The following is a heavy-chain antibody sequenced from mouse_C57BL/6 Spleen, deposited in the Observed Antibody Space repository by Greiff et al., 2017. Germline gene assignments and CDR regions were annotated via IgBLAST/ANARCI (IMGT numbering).Heavy chain of an antibody. V-gene: IGHV1-26*01. CDR1: GYTFTDYY. Sequence: EVQLQQSGPELVKPGASVKISCKASGYTFTDYYMNWVKQSHGKSLEWIGDINPNNGGTSYNQKFKGKATLIVDKSSSTAYMELRSLTSEDSAVYYCARGYFDVWGTGTTVTVSS. J-gene: IGHJ1*03. CDR2: INPNNGGT. CDR3: ARGYFDV.